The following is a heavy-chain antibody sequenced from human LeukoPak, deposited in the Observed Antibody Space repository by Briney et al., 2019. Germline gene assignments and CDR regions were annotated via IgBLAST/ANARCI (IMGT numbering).Heavy chain of an antibody. CDR3: ARIPAAGSLKGSFDI. J-gene: IGHJ3*02. D-gene: IGHD6-13*01. Sequence: GESLKISCKGSGYSFTNYWIGWVRQMPGKGLEWMGVIYPGDSDTRDSPSFQGQVTFSADKSINTAYLQWSSLTASDTAMYYCARIPAAGSLKGSFDIWGQGTMVTVSS. CDR1: GYSFTNYW. V-gene: IGHV5-51*01. CDR2: IYPGDSDT.